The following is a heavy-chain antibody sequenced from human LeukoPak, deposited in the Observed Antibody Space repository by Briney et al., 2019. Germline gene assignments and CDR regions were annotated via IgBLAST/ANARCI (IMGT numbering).Heavy chain of an antibody. D-gene: IGHD1-1*01. J-gene: IGHJ6*03. Sequence: ASETLSLTCSVSGGSISSGSYYWSWIRQPAGKGLEWIGRIFVSGSTDYNPSLETRGTISADRSKNSFSLRLSSVTAADTGVYYCAREVGSVGRHDMDDWGKGTSVTISS. CDR1: GGSISSGSYY. V-gene: IGHV4-61*02. CDR2: IFVSGST. CDR3: AREVGSVGRHDMDD.